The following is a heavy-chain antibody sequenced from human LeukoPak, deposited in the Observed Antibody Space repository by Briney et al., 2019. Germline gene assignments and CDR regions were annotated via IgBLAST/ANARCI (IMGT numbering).Heavy chain of an antibody. D-gene: IGHD3-10*01. CDR1: GYTLTELS. J-gene: IGHJ4*02. Sequence: GASVKVSCKVSGYTLTELSMHWVRQAPGQGLEWMGWINPNSGGTNYAQKFQGRVTMTRDTSISTAYMELSRLRSDDTAVYYCARSVMVRGVIALWGQGTLVTVSS. V-gene: IGHV1-2*02. CDR3: ARSVMVRGVIAL. CDR2: INPNSGGT.